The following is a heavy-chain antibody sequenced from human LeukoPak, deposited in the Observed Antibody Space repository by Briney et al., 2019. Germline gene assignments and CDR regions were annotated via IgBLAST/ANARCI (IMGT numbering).Heavy chain of an antibody. J-gene: IGHJ5*02. CDR2: IYTSGST. CDR3: ARDRTYYGSGSYYIGWFDP. Sequence: SETLSLTCTVSGGSISSYYWSWIRQPAGKGLEWIGRIYTSGSTNYNPSLKSRVTMSVDTSKNQFSLKLSSVTAADTAVYYCARDRTYYGSGSYYIGWFDPWGQGTLVTVSS. CDR1: GGSISSYY. D-gene: IGHD3-10*01. V-gene: IGHV4-4*07.